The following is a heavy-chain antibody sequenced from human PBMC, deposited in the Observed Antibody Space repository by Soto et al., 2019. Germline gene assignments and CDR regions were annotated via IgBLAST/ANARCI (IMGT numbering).Heavy chain of an antibody. Sequence: QVQLVQSGAEVKKPGASVKVSCKASGYTFTGYYMHWVRQAPGQGLEWMGWINPNSGGTNYAQKFQGWVTMARDTYISTAYMELSRLRTDDTAVYYCARVSTQQLGKYYFDYWGQGTLVTVCS. CDR2: INPNSGGT. CDR1: GYTFTGYY. CDR3: ARVSTQQLGKYYFDY. J-gene: IGHJ4*02. V-gene: IGHV1-2*04. D-gene: IGHD6-13*01.